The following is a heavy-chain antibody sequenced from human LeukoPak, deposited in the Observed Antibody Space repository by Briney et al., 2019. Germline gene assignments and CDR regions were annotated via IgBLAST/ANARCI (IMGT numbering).Heavy chain of an antibody. J-gene: IGHJ4*02. Sequence: SETLSLTCSVSGGSISSYYWSWIRQPPGKGLEWIGYIYYSGSTNYNPSLKSRVTISVDTSKNQFSLKLTSVTAADTAVYYCARASRGHDYWGQGTLVTVSS. CDR3: ARASRGHDY. CDR1: GGSISSYY. D-gene: IGHD3-10*01. V-gene: IGHV4-59*01. CDR2: IYYSGST.